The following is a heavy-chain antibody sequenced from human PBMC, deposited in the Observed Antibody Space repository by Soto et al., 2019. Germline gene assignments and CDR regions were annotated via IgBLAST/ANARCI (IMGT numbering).Heavy chain of an antibody. Sequence: GGSLRLSGSASGLTFSSYAMHWVRQAPGNGLEYVSAISSNGGITYYADSVKGRFTISRDNSKNTLYLQMSSLRPEHPAVYYRVKDHPHIAAAGSSAYWGQGPLVTVPS. V-gene: IGHV3-64D*06. CDR1: GLTFSSYA. J-gene: IGHJ4*02. CDR2: ISSNGGIT. CDR3: VKDHPHIAAAGSSAY. D-gene: IGHD6-13*01.